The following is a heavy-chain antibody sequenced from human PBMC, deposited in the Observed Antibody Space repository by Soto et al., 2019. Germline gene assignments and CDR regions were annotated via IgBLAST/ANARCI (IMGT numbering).Heavy chain of an antibody. CDR2: INHSGSS. Sequence: SETLSLTSAVHCGSFSGFYWTWIRQPPGKGLEWIGEINHSGSSNYNPPLKSRVTMSLDTPRNQFSLSLNSVTAADTAVYYCARMAGPWYFDLWGRGTLVTVSS. J-gene: IGHJ2*01. CDR1: CGSFSGFY. CDR3: ARMAGPWYFDL. V-gene: IGHV4-34*01.